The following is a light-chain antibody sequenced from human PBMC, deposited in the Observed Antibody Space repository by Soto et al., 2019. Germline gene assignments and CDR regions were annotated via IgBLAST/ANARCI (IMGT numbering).Light chain of an antibody. Sequence: EIVLTQSPGTLSMSPGEGATLSCRASQSIRSASLAWYQQRPGQAPRLLIYGASSSATGIPDRFSGSGSGTDFTLTISRLEPEDFAVYYCQQYGDSPQTFCQGTRLEIE. CDR3: QQYGDSPQT. CDR1: QSIRSAS. CDR2: GAS. V-gene: IGKV3-20*01. J-gene: IGKJ5*01.